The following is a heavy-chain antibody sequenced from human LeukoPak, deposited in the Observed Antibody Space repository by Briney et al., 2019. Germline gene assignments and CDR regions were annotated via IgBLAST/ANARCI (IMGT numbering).Heavy chain of an antibody. J-gene: IGHJ3*02. Sequence: SETLSLTCAVYGGSFSGDYWSWIRQPPGKGLEWIGEINHSGSTNYNPSLKSRVTISVDTSKNQFSLKLSSVTAADTAVYYCASPIVGGTHDAFDIWGQGTMVTVSS. CDR3: ASPIVGGTHDAFDI. D-gene: IGHD1-26*01. CDR1: GGSFSGDY. V-gene: IGHV4-34*01. CDR2: INHSGST.